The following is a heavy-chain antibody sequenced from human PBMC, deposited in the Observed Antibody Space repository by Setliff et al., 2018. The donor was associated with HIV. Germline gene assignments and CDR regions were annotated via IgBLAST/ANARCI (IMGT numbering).Heavy chain of an antibody. CDR2: INPGDSET. Sequence: GESLKISCKVSGHSFTNYLIVWVRQMSGKGLEWMGSINPGDSETTYSPSFEGQVTMSVDTSISIAYLQWSSLRASDTAIYYCARRGWGGGWYPDYWGQGSVVTVSS. CDR1: GHSFTNYL. J-gene: IGHJ4*02. D-gene: IGHD6-19*01. CDR3: ARRGWGGGWYPDY. V-gene: IGHV5-51*01.